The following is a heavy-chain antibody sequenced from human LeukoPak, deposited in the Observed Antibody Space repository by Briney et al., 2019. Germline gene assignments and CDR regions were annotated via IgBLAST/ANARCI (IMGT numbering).Heavy chain of an antibody. CDR3: ARATVEMATIRGYYYYYYGMDV. J-gene: IGHJ6*02. CDR1: GYTLTELS. V-gene: IGHV1-24*01. CDR2: FDPEDGET. Sequence: ASVKVSCKVSGYTLTELSMHWVRQAPGKGLEWMGGFDPEDGETIYAQKFQGRVTMTEDTSTDTAYMELSSLRSEDTAVYYCARATVEMATIRGYYYYYYGMDVWGQGTTVTVSS. D-gene: IGHD5-24*01.